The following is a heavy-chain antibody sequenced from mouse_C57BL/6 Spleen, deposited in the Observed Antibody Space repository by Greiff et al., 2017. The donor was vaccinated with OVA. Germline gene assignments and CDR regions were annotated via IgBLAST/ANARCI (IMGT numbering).Heavy chain of an antibody. J-gene: IGHJ4*01. CDR1: GYTFTSYW. Sequence: QVQLKQPGAELVKPGASVKMSCKASGYTFTSYWITWVKQRPGQGLEWIGDIYPGSGSTNYNEKFKSKATLTVDTSSSTAYMQLSSLTSEDSAVYYCARSRAYYSNYYYAMDYWGQGTSVTVSS. CDR3: ARSRAYYSNYYYAMDY. V-gene: IGHV1-55*01. D-gene: IGHD2-5*01. CDR2: IYPGSGST.